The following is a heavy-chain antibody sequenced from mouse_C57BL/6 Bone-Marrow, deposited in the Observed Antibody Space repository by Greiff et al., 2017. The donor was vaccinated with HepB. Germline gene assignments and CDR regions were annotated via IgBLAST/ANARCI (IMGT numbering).Heavy chain of an antibody. Sequence: ESGPGLVKPSQSLSLTCSVTGYSITSGYYWNWIRQFPGNKLEWMGYISYDGSNNYNPSLKNRISITRDTSKNQFFLKLNSVTTEDTATYYCASLFPWYFDVWGTGTTVTVSS. D-gene: IGHD2-3*01. CDR2: ISYDGSN. J-gene: IGHJ1*03. CDR3: ASLFPWYFDV. V-gene: IGHV3-6*01. CDR1: GYSITSGYY.